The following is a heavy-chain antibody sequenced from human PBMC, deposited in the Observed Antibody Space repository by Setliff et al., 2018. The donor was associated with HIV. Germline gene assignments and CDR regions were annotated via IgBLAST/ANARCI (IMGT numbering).Heavy chain of an antibody. Sequence: SETLSLTCAVYGGSFSAYHWSWIRQTPGKGLEWLGEINHSGSTAYNLALESRVSMSIDTSKNQFSLKLTSVTAADTAIYYCARDSRYCSGGSCYGYFDFWGQGTLVTVSS. CDR1: GGSFSAYH. D-gene: IGHD2-15*01. CDR2: INHSGST. V-gene: IGHV4-34*01. CDR3: ARDSRYCSGGSCYGYFDF. J-gene: IGHJ4*02.